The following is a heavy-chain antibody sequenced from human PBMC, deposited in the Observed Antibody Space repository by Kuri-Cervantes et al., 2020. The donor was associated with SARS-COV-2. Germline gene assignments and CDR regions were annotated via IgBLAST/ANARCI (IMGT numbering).Heavy chain of an antibody. Sequence: SETLSLTCTVSGGSSSSHYWSWIRQPPGKGLEWIGYIYYSGSTNYNPALKSRVTISIDTSKNQFSLKLSSVTAADTAVYSCAKEGHSLTPYFDYWGQGTLVTVSS. CDR1: GGSSSSHY. J-gene: IGHJ4*02. CDR3: AKEGHSLTPYFDY. D-gene: IGHD3-9*01. CDR2: IYYSGST. V-gene: IGHV4-59*11.